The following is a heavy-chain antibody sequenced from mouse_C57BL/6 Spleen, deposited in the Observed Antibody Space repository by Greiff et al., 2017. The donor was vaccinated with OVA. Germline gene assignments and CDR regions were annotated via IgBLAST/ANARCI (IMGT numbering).Heavy chain of an antibody. CDR2: IWSDGST. J-gene: IGHJ4*01. CDR1: GFSLTSYG. Sequence: VNVVESGPGLVAPSQRLSITCTVSGFSLTSYGVHWVRQPPGKGLEWLVVIWSDGSTTYNSALKSRLSISKDNSKSQVFLKMNSLQTDDTAMYYCARYDYDGYAMDYWGQGTSVTVSS. D-gene: IGHD2-4*01. V-gene: IGHV2-6*03. CDR3: ARYDYDGYAMDY.